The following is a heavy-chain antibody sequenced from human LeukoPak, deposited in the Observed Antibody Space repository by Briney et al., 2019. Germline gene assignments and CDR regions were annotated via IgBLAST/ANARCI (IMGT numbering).Heavy chain of an antibody. J-gene: IGHJ4*02. V-gene: IGHV3-74*01. CDR3: ARDLDRSLGDY. CDR1: GFTFSNYW. Sequence: GGSLRLSCAVSGFTFSNYWMHWVRQAPGKGLVWVSRIKSDGSSTSYADSVKGRFTISRDNAKNTLYLQMNSLRAEDTAVYYCARDLDRSLGDYWGQGTLVTVSS. CDR2: IKSDGSST. D-gene: IGHD3/OR15-3a*01.